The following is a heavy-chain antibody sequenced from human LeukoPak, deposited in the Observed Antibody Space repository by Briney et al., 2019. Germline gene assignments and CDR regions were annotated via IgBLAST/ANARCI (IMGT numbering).Heavy chain of an antibody. V-gene: IGHV3-23*01. CDR2: ISGSGGST. Sequence: GGSLRLSCAASGFTFSSYAMSWVRQAPGKGLEWVSAISGSGGSTYYADSVKGRFTISRDDSKNTLYLQMNSLRAEDTAVYYCARGPTVSSTWDYWGQGTLVTVSP. CDR3: ARGPTVSSTWDY. CDR1: GFTFSSYA. J-gene: IGHJ4*02. D-gene: IGHD2-2*01.